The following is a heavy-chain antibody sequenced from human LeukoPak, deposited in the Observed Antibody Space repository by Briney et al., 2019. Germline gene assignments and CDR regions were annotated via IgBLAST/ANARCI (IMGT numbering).Heavy chain of an antibody. CDR1: GFIFDNYA. J-gene: IGHJ4*02. V-gene: IGHV3-43*02. Sequence: GGSLRLSCAAPGFIFDNYAIHWVRQAPGKGLEWVSLISGVGGSTFYADSVRGRFPISSDHTRKSLSLQTSSLRSEDTALYYCARESETSGWYDYWGQGILVTVSS. CDR2: ISGVGGST. D-gene: IGHD6-19*01. CDR3: ARESETSGWYDY.